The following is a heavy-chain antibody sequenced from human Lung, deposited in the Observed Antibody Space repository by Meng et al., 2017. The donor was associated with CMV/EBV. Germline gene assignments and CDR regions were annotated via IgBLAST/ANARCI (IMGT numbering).Heavy chain of an antibody. CDR1: GFNFNIYE. Sequence: GGSLRLSCAASGFNFNIYEMSWVRQAPGKGLEWVSYISISGSTIYYADAVKGRFTISRDNAKNSLYLQMNSLRVEDTALYYCARGEAARDFDSWGQGTLVTVSS. CDR3: ARGEAARDFDS. J-gene: IGHJ4*02. CDR2: ISISGSTI. V-gene: IGHV3-48*03. D-gene: IGHD6-25*01.